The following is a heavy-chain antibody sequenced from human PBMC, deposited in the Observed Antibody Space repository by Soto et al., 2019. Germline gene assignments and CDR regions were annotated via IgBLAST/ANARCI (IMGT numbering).Heavy chain of an antibody. Sequence: XVSLSLSCAASGFTFSSNDMSWVRQAPGKGLEWVSVIYSGGSTYYADSVKGRFTISRDNSKNTLYLQMNSLRAEDTAVYYCATDPGGGAFDICGQGTMVTVSS. CDR2: IYSGGST. CDR3: ATDPGGGAFDI. CDR1: GFTFSSND. D-gene: IGHD2-15*01. J-gene: IGHJ3*02. V-gene: IGHV3-53*01.